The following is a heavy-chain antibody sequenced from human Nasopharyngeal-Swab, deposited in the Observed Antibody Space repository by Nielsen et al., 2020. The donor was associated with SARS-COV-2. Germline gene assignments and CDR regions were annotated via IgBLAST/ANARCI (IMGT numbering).Heavy chain of an antibody. V-gene: IGHV1-69*06. Sequence: SVKVSCEASGGTFSSYAISWVRQAPGQGLEWMGGIIPIFGTANYAQKFQGRVTITADKSTSTAYMELSSLRSEDTAVYYCARGDTIFGKGSYDAFDIWGQGTMVTVSS. D-gene: IGHD3-3*01. CDR2: IIPIFGTA. CDR3: ARGDTIFGKGSYDAFDI. J-gene: IGHJ3*02. CDR1: GGTFSSYA.